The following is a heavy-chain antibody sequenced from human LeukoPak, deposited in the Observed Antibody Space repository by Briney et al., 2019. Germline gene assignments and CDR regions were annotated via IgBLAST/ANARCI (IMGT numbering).Heavy chain of an antibody. CDR1: GFTFSNYW. CDR3: AKDVTHYYDSSGYLDY. CDR2: IQQHGSET. J-gene: IGHJ4*02. V-gene: IGHV3-7*01. Sequence: GGSLRLSCEGSGFTFSNYWMSWVRQAPGKGLEWVANIQQHGSETYYGDSVKGRFTISRDNAKNSLYLQMNSLRAEDTAVYYCAKDVTHYYDSSGYLDYWGQGTLVTVSS. D-gene: IGHD3-22*01.